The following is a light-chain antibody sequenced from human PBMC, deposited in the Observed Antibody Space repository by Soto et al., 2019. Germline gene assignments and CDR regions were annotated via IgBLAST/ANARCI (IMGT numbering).Light chain of an antibody. J-gene: IGKJ1*01. CDR3: QQYNSATWT. CDR1: QSISSW. V-gene: IGKV1-5*03. Sequence: DIQMTQSPSTLSASVGDRVTITCRASQSISSWLAWYQQKPGKAPKLLIYKASSLESGVPSRFSGSGSGTEFTLTISSLQPDDLATYYGQQYNSATWTFGQGTKVEIK. CDR2: KAS.